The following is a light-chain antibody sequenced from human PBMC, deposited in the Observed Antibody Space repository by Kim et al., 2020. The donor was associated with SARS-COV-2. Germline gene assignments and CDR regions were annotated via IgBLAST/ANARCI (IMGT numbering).Light chain of an antibody. V-gene: IGLV6-57*03. CDR1: MGSIALDY. CDR2: ENY. Sequence: GTTVTISCTRSMGSIALDYVQWYPQRPGSAPTTVIYENYQRPSGVPDRFSGSIDRSSNSASLTISGLRTEDEADYYCQSYDTSDQVFGGGTQLTVL. CDR3: QSYDTSDQV. J-gene: IGLJ3*02.